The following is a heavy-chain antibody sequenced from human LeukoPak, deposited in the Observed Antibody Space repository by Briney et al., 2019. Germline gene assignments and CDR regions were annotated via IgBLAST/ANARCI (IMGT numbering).Heavy chain of an antibody. CDR2: ISGSGGST. J-gene: IGHJ4*02. CDR1: GFTLSSYT. CDR3: AKPWIAVAGTLDY. D-gene: IGHD6-19*01. Sequence: HPGGSLRLSCAASGFTLSSYTMNWVRQAPGKGLEWVSAISGSGGSTYYADSVKGRFTISRDNSKNTLYLQMNSLRAEDTAVYYCAKPWIAVAGTLDYWGQGTLVTVSS. V-gene: IGHV3-23*01.